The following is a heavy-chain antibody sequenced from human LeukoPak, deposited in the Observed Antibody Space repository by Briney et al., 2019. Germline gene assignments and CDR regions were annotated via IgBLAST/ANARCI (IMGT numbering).Heavy chain of an antibody. CDR1: GGSISSYY. Sequence: KPSETLSLTCTVSGGSISSYYWSWIRQPPGKGLEWIGYIHYSGSTNYNPSLKSRVTTSVDTSKNQFSLRLSSVTAADTAVYYCARRVTSNWFDPWGQGTLVTVSS. CDR3: ARRVTSNWFDP. CDR2: IHYSGST. D-gene: IGHD2-21*02. V-gene: IGHV4-59*08. J-gene: IGHJ5*02.